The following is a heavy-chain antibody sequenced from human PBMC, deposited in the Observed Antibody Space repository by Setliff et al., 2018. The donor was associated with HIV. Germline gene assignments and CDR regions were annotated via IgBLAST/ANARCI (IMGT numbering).Heavy chain of an antibody. Sequence: ASVKVSCKASGYMFSGFHMHWVRQAAGQGLEWMGRINPNSGGTNYAQKFQGRVTMTRDTSISTAYMEVRRLRSDATAVYYCAKDWAEDYYGSGSVQYWGQGTLVTVSS. V-gene: IGHV1-2*06. D-gene: IGHD3-10*01. CDR2: INPNSGGT. J-gene: IGHJ1*01. CDR3: AKDWAEDYYGSGSVQY. CDR1: GYMFSGFH.